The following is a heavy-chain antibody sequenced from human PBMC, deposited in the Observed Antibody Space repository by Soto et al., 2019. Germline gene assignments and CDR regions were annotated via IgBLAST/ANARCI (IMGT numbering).Heavy chain of an antibody. CDR2: IWYDGSNK. V-gene: IGHV3-33*01. Sequence: GGSLRLSCAASGFTFSSYGMHWVRQAPGKGLEWVAVIWYDGSNKYYADSVKGRFTISRDNSKNTLYLQMNSLRAEDTAVYYCARGGFGELREPPDIWGQGTMVTV. J-gene: IGHJ3*02. D-gene: IGHD3-10*01. CDR1: GFTFSSYG. CDR3: ARGGFGELREPPDI.